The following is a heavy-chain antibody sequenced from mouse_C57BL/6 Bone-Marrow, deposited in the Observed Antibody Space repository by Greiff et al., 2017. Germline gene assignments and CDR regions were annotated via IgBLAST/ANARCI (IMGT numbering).Heavy chain of an antibody. V-gene: IGHV1-52*01. D-gene: IGHD2-5*01. Sequence: QVQLQQPGAELVRPGSSVKLSCKASGYTFTSYWMHWVKQRPIQGLEWIGNIDPSDSETHYNQKFKDKATLTVDKSSSTAYMQLSSLTSEDSAVYYCARTGLYYSNFYAMDYWGQGTSVTVSS. J-gene: IGHJ4*01. CDR3: ARTGLYYSNFYAMDY. CDR2: IDPSDSET. CDR1: GYTFTSYW.